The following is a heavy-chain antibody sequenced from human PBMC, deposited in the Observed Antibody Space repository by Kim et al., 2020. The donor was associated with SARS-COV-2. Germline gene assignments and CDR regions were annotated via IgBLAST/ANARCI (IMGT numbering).Heavy chain of an antibody. V-gene: IGHV4-38-2*02. CDR1: GYSISSGYY. J-gene: IGHJ5*02. Sequence: SETLSLTCTVSGYSISSGYYWGWIRQPPGKGLEWIGSIYHSGSTYYNPSLKSRVTISVDTSKNQFSLKLSSVTAADTAVYYCASDRGDYIWFDPWGQGALGAVSS. CDR2: IYHSGST. CDR3: ASDRGDYIWFDP. D-gene: IGHD4-17*01.